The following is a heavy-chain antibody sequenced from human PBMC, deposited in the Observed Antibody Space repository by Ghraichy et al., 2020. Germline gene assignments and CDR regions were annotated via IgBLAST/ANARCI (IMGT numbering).Heavy chain of an antibody. CDR2: ISQYGSSK. CDR3: VRECSITCSYGMDV. J-gene: IGHJ6*02. CDR1: GFTFSSNR. D-gene: IGHD2-2*01. V-gene: IGHV3-7*05. Sequence: LSLTCAASGFTFSSNRATWDRQTPGTGLELVSHISQYGSSKFYMDYAECRLTVYRDNAKNSLYLQMNSLRVEETAIYYCVRECSITCSYGMDVWGQGITVTVSS.